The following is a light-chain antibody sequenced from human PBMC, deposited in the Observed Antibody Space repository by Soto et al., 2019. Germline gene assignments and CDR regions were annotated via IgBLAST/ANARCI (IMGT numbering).Light chain of an antibody. J-gene: IGKJ1*01. CDR3: QQYHNWPT. V-gene: IGKV3-15*01. CDR2: GAS. Sequence: EIVMTQSPATLSVSPGERATLSCRARQSVSSNLAWYQQKPGQAPRLLIYGASTRATGIPARFSGSRSGTDFTLTISSLQSEDFAVFYCQQYHNWPTFGQGTKVEIK. CDR1: QSVSSN.